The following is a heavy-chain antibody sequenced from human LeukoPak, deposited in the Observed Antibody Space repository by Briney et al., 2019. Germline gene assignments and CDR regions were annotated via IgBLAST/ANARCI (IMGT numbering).Heavy chain of an antibody. CDR1: GFTFSSYS. CDR3: AKDKELRYFDWLPSTFDY. J-gene: IGHJ4*02. CDR2: ISSSSSTI. D-gene: IGHD3-9*01. V-gene: IGHV3-48*01. Sequence: PGGSLRLSCAASGFTFSSYSMNWVRQAPGKGLEWVSYISSSSSTIYYADSVKGRFTISRDNAKNSLYLQMNSLRAEDTAVYYCAKDKELRYFDWLPSTFDYWGQGTLVTVSS.